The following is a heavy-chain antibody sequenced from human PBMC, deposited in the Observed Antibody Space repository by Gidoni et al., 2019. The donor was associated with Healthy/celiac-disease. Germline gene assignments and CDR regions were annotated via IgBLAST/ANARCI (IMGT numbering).Heavy chain of an antibody. D-gene: IGHD3-10*01. V-gene: IGHV4-59*01. CDR2: IYYSGST. J-gene: IGHJ5*02. CDR1: GGPISSYY. Sequence: QVQLQESGPGLVKPSETLSLTCTVSGGPISSYYWSWIRQPPGKGLEWIGYIYYSGSTNYNPSLKSRVTISVDTSKNQFSLKLSSVTAADTAVYYCARAGYYYGSGLNWFDPWGQGTLVTVSS. CDR3: ARAGYYYGSGLNWFDP.